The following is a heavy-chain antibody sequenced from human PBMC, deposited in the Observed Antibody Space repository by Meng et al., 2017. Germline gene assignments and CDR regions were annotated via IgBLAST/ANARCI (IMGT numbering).Heavy chain of an antibody. V-gene: IGHV4-34*01. J-gene: IGHJ4*02. Sequence: VQLQQCGAGLLKPSEALSLTCAVYGGSFSGYYWSWIRQPPGKGVEWIGEINHSGSTNYNPSLKSRVTISVDTSKNQFSLKLSSVTAADTAVYYCARGRLRAYGSGSPEDYWGQGTLVTVSS. CDR1: GGSFSGYY. CDR2: INHSGST. D-gene: IGHD3-10*01. CDR3: ARGRLRAYGSGSPEDY.